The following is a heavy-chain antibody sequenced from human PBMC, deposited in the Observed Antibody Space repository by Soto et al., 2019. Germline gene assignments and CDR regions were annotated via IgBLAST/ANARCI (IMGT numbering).Heavy chain of an antibody. J-gene: IGHJ4*02. D-gene: IGHD4-17*01. CDR1: GGSISSGDYY. Sequence: SETLSLTCTFSGGSISSGDYYWSWIRQPPGKGLEWIGYIYYSGSTYYNPSLKSRVTISVDRSKNQFSLKLSSVTAADTAVYYCARGMTTVTTFDYWGQGTLVTVSS. CDR3: ARGMTTVTTFDY. CDR2: IYYSGST. V-gene: IGHV4-30-4*01.